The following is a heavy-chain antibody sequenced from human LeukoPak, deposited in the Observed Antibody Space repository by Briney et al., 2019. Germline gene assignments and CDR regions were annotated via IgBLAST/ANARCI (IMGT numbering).Heavy chain of an antibody. Sequence: SQTLSLTCTVSGGSVSSGAYYWSWIRQPPGKGLEWIGYIYYSGNTYYNPSLKSRLTISLDTSKNQFSLRLTSATAADTAVYYCARARRFAAAGTTAFDIWGQGTMVTVSS. V-gene: IGHV4-30-4*01. CDR1: GGSVSSGAYY. CDR3: ARARRFAAAGTTAFDI. J-gene: IGHJ3*02. D-gene: IGHD6-13*01. CDR2: IYYSGNT.